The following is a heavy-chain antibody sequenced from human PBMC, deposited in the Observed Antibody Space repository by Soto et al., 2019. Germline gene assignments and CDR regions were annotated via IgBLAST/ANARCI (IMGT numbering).Heavy chain of an antibody. CDR1: GGTFSSYA. CDR3: ARITMVRAVIINHGDY. Sequence: SVKVSCKASGGTFSSYAISWVRQAPGQGLEWMGGIIPIFGTANYAQKFQGRVTITADESTSTAYMELSSLRSEDTAVYYCARITMVRAVIINHGDYWGQGTLVTVSS. D-gene: IGHD3-10*01. V-gene: IGHV1-69*13. CDR2: IIPIFGTA. J-gene: IGHJ4*02.